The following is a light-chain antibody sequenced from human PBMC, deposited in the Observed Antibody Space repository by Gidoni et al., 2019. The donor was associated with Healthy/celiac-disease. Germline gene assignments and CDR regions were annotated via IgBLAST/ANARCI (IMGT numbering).Light chain of an antibody. CDR3: QQSYSTPYT. V-gene: IGKV1-39*01. CDR1: QNISSY. J-gene: IGKJ2*01. CDR2: AAS. Sequence: DIQMTQSPSSLSASVGDRVTITCRASQNISSYLNWYQQKPGKAPKLLIYAASSLQRGVPSRFSGSGSGTDFTLTSSSLQPEDFATYYCQQSYSTPYTFGQGTKLEIK.